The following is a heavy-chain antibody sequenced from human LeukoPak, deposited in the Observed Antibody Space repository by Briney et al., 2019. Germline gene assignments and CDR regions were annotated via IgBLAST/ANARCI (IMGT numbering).Heavy chain of an antibody. CDR2: ISYDGSNK. CDR1: GFTFSSYG. Sequence: GGSLRLSCAASGFTFSSYGMHWVRQAPGKGLEWVAVISYDGSNKYYADSVKGRFTISRDNSKNTLYLQMNSLRAEDTAVYYCAKDKAQAYYASGSLVLWGQGTLVTVSS. CDR3: AKDKAQAYYASGSLVL. V-gene: IGHV3-30*18. D-gene: IGHD3-10*01. J-gene: IGHJ4*02.